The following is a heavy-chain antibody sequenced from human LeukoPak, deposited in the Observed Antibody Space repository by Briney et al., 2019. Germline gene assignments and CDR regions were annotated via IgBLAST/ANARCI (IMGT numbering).Heavy chain of an antibody. D-gene: IGHD5-18*01. CDR1: GGTFNNYA. J-gene: IGHJ6*03. Sequence: GASVKVSCKASGGTFNNYAMSWVRQAPGQGLEWMGGIIPIFGTANYAQKFQGRVTITADKSTSTAYMELSSLRSEDTAVYYCARGPPYGYVYYYYYMDVWGKGTTVTVSS. V-gene: IGHV1-69*06. CDR3: ARGPPYGYVYYYYYMDV. CDR2: IIPIFGTA.